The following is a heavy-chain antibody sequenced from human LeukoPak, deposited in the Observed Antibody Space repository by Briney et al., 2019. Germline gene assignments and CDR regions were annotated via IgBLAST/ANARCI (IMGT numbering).Heavy chain of an antibody. J-gene: IGHJ6*04. V-gene: IGHV4-34*01. CDR1: GGSFSGYY. CDR3: ARGIVVPAAYDV. Sequence: PSETLSLTCAVYGGSFSGYYWSWIRQPPGKGLEWIGEINHSGSTNYNPSLKSRVTISVDTSKNQFSLKLSSVTAADTAAYYCARGIVVPAAYDVWGKGTTVTVSS. D-gene: IGHD2-2*01. CDR2: INHSGST.